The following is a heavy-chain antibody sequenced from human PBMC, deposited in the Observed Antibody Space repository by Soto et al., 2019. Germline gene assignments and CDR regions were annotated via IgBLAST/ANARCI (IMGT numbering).Heavy chain of an antibody. CDR1: GGSISSYS. V-gene: IGHV4-59*01. D-gene: IGHD6-13*01. Sequence: SETLSLTCSVSGGSISSYSWSWIRQPPGKGLEWVGYFYHSGNTNYNPSLKSRVTMSVDTSKKQFSLKLSSLTAADTAMYYCARGTSSWNYFDRWGQGTLVTVSS. J-gene: IGHJ4*02. CDR3: ARGTSSWNYFDR. CDR2: FYHSGNT.